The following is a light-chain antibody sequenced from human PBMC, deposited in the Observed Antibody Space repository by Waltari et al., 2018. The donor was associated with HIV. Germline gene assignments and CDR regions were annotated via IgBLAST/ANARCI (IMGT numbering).Light chain of an antibody. CDR3: QQRRNWPQT. V-gene: IGKV3-11*01. J-gene: IGKJ1*01. Sequence: EIVLTQSPATLSLSPGKRATLSCRASQSLSGYLAWYQQKPGQAPRLLIYDVSNRATGIPARFSGSGSGTDFTLTVSSLEPEDFAVYYCQQRRNWPQTFGQGTKVEIK. CDR1: QSLSGY. CDR2: DVS.